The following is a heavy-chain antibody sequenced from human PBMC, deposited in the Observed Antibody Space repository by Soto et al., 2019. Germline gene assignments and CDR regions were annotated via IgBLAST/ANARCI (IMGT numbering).Heavy chain of an antibody. D-gene: IGHD2-2*01. CDR1: GGTFSSYT. CDR2: IIPILGIA. J-gene: IGHJ6*02. CDR3: ASLPYCSSTSCYYYGMDV. Sequence: QVQLVQSGAEVKKPGSSVKVSCKASGGTFSSYTISWVRQAPGQGLEWMGRIIPILGIANYAQKFQGRVTITADKSTNTAYMELSSLRSEDTAVYYCASLPYCSSTSCYYYGMDVWGQGTTVTVSS. V-gene: IGHV1-69*02.